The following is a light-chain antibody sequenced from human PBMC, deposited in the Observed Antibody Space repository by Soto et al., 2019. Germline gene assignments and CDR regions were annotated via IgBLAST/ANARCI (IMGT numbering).Light chain of an antibody. J-gene: IGLJ2*01. CDR2: EVS. V-gene: IGLV2-8*01. Sequence: QSALTQPPSASGSPGQSVTISCTGTRSDVGGYDYVSWYQQHPGKAPKLMIYEVSKRPSGVPDRFSGSKSGNTASLTVSGLQAEDEAEFYCSSYGGSNPVVFGGGTQLTVL. CDR3: SSYGGSNPVV. CDR1: RSDVGGYDY.